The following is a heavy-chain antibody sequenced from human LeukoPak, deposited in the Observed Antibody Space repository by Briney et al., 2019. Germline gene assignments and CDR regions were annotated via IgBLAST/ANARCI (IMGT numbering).Heavy chain of an antibody. CDR1: GGSISSYY. CDR3: ARDQDPDPTSRAFDI. V-gene: IGHV4-59*12. Sequence: PSETLSLTCTVSGGSISSYYWSWIRQPPGKGLEWIGYIYYSGSTNYNPSLKSRVTISVDTSKNQFSLKLSSVTAADTAVYYCARDQDPDPTSRAFDIWGQGTMVTVSS. CDR2: IYYSGST. J-gene: IGHJ3*02.